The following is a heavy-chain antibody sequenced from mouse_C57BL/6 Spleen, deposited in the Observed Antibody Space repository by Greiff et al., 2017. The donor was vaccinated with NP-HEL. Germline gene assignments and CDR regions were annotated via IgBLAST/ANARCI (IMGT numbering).Heavy chain of an antibody. CDR3: ARGGVVEYYFDY. CDR1: GYTFTDYY. J-gene: IGHJ2*01. CDR2: INPYNGGT. Sequence: VQLQQSGPVLVKPGASVKMSCKASGYTFTDYYMNWVKQSHGKSLEWIGVINPYNGGTSYNQKFKGKATLTVDKSSSTAYMELNSLTSEDSAVYYCARGGVVEYYFDYWGQGTTLTVSS. D-gene: IGHD1-1*01. V-gene: IGHV1-19*01.